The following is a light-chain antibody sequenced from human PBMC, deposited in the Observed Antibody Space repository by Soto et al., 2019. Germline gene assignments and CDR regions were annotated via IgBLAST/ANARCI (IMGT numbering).Light chain of an antibody. V-gene: IGLV6-57*04. CDR1: SGSIASND. CDR3: QSYDSSTVV. CDR2: ENN. J-gene: IGLJ2*01. Sequence: FMLTQPHSVSESPGQTVTISCTRSSGSIASNDVQWYQQRPGSAPTTVIYENNQRPSGVPDRFSGSTDGSSNSASLTISGLQTEDESDYYCQSYDSSTVVFGGGTKVTVL.